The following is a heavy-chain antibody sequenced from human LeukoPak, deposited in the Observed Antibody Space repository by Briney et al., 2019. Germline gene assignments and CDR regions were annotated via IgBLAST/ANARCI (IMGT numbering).Heavy chain of an antibody. J-gene: IGHJ4*02. D-gene: IGHD6-19*01. V-gene: IGHV4-61*02. CDR3: ERGDFRMAWLH. Sequence: SETLSLTCTVSGGSISSGGYYRSWIRQPAGKGLEWIGRIYTSGSTNYNPSLKSRVTMSVDTSKNQFSLKLSSVTAADTAVYYCERGDFRMAWLHWGQGTLVTVSS. CDR1: GGSISSGGYY. CDR2: IYTSGST.